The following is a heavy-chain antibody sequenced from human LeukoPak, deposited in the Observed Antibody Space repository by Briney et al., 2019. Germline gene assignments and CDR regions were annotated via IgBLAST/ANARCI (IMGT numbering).Heavy chain of an antibody. CDR2: IYYSGST. CDR1: GGSISSYY. CDR3: ASSNFGDLDY. Sequence: SETLSLTCTVSGGSISSYYWSWIRQPPGKGLEWIGYIYYSGSTNYNPSLKSRVTISVDTSKNRFSLKLSSVTAADTAVYYCASSNFGDLDYWGQGTLVTVSS. V-gene: IGHV4-59*01. D-gene: IGHD3-10*01. J-gene: IGHJ4*02.